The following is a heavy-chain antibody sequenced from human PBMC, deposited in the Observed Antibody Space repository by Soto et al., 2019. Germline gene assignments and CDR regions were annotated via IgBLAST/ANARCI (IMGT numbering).Heavy chain of an antibody. J-gene: IGHJ6*02. CDR2: INHSGST. CDR1: GGSLSGYY. V-gene: IGHV4-34*01. Sequence: PSETLSLTCAVYGGSLSGYYWSWIRQPPGKGLEWIGEINHSGSTSYNPSLKSRVTISVDTSKNQFSLKLSAVTAAATAVYYCARAQPHTIFGVVIRPPPLYGMDVGGQGTTVTVSS. CDR3: ARAQPHTIFGVVIRPPPLYGMDV. D-gene: IGHD3-3*01.